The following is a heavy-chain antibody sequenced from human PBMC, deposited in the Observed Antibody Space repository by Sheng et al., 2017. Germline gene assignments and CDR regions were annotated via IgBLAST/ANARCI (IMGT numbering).Heavy chain of an antibody. CDR1: GGSISSYY. CDR2: IYYSGST. V-gene: IGHV4-59*01. D-gene: IGHD2-2*01. Sequence: QVQLQESGPGLVKPSETLSLTCTVSGGSISSYYWSWIRQPPGKGLEWIGYIYYSGSTNYNPSLKSRVTISVDTSKNQFSLKLSSVTAADTAVYYCARDSPLSRDFYYYGMDVWGQGTTVTVSS. J-gene: IGHJ6*02. CDR3: ARDSPLSRDFYYYGMDV.